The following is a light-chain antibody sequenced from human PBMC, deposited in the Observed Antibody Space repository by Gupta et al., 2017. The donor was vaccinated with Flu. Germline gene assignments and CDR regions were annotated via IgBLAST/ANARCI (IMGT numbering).Light chain of an antibody. V-gene: IGLV2-14*01. CDR2: EVT. J-gene: IGLJ2*01. CDR3: VSSTTSNTLI. Sequence: QSALTQPASVSGSPGESITISCTGSRSDVGTSRYVSWYQHQPGEVPRLMIYEVTIRPSVVSNRFSGSKSGNTASLTISGLQAEDEAHYYCVSSTTSNTLIFGGGTKLAVL. CDR1: RSDVGTSRY.